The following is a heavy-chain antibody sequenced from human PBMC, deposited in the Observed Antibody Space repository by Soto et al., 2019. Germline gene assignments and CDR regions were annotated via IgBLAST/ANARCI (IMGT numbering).Heavy chain of an antibody. Sequence: SETLSLTCAVYGGSFSGYYWSWIRQPPGKGLEWIGEINHSGSTNYNPSLKSRVTISVDTSKNQLSLKLSSVTAADTAVYYCARSGYYYGSGTYLSYFDYWGQGTLVTVSS. CDR2: INHSGST. V-gene: IGHV4-34*01. CDR3: ARSGYYYGSGTYLSYFDY. J-gene: IGHJ4*02. CDR1: GGSFSGYY. D-gene: IGHD3-10*01.